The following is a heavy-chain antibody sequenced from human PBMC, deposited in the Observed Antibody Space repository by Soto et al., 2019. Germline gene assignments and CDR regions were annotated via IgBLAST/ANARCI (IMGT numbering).Heavy chain of an antibody. CDR3: ARDFGSDATGYYGMDV. CDR1: GFTVSSNY. J-gene: IGHJ6*02. CDR2: IYSGGAI. Sequence: EVQVVESGGGLVQPGGSLRLSCAASGFTVSSNYMSWVRQTPGKGLEWVSLIYSGGAIDYADSVMGRFTVSRDNSRNTLYLQMNSLRAEDTAVYFCARDFGSDATGYYGMDVWGQGTTVTVSS. D-gene: IGHD3-10*01. V-gene: IGHV3-66*01.